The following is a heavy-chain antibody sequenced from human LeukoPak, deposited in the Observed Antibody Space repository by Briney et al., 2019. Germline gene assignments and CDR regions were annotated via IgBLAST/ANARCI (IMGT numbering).Heavy chain of an antibody. D-gene: IGHD3-22*01. V-gene: IGHV4-59*12. CDR1: GGSISSYY. CDR3: ARPHGHDSSGSNWFDP. J-gene: IGHJ5*02. CDR2: IYYSGST. Sequence: SETLSLTCTVSGGSISSYYWSWIRQPPGKGLEWIGYIYYSGSTNYNPSLKSRVTISVDTSKNQFSLKLSSVTAADTAVYYCARPHGHDSSGSNWFDPWGQGTLVTVSS.